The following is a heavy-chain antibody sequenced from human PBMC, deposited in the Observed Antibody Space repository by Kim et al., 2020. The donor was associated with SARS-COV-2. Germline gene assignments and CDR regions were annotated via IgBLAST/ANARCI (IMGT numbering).Heavy chain of an antibody. D-gene: IGHD2-15*01. CDR3: ARDAGRVVAATRRLGGWFDH. V-gene: IGHV3-30*04. Sequence: GGSLRLSCAASGFTFSSYAMHWVRQAPGKGLEWVAVISYDGSNKYYADSVKGRFTISRDNSKNTLYLQMNSLRAEDTAVYYCARDAGRVVAATRRLGGWFDHWGQGTLVTVSS. CDR1: GFTFSSYA. J-gene: IGHJ5*02. CDR2: ISYDGSNK.